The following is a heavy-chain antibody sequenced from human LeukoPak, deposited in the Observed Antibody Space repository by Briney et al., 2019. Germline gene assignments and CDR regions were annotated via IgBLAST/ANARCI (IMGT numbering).Heavy chain of an antibody. Sequence: SETLSLTCTVSGGSLSTGSYYWGWIRQPPGKGLEWLGSMYSSGSTYYNPSLKSRVTISIDTSKNQFSLKLRSVTAADTAVYYCVRDDRAVAANIGYWGQGTLV. D-gene: IGHD2-15*01. CDR3: VRDDRAVAANIGY. J-gene: IGHJ4*02. CDR1: GGSLSTGSYY. CDR2: MYSSGST. V-gene: IGHV4-39*07.